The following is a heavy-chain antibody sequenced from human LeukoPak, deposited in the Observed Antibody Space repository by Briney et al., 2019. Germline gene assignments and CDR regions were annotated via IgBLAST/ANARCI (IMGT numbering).Heavy chain of an antibody. D-gene: IGHD3-10*01. CDR2: TYYRSKWYN. CDR1: GDSVSSNSAA. Sequence: TSQTLSLTCAISGDSVSSNSAAWNWIRQSPSRGLEWLGRTYYRSKWYNDYAVSVKSRITINPDTSKNQFSLQLNSVTPEDTAVYYCAREVMVRGVHNWFDPWGQGTLVTVSS. V-gene: IGHV6-1*01. CDR3: AREVMVRGVHNWFDP. J-gene: IGHJ5*02.